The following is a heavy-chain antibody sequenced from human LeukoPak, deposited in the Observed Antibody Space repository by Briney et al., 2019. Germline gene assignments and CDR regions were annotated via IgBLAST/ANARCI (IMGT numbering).Heavy chain of an antibody. Sequence: SETLSPTCAVYGGSFSGYYWSWIRQPPGKGLEWIGEINHSGSTNYNPSLKSRVTISVDTSKNQFSLKLSSVTAADTAVYYCAKRSYHLVRGVIITKTHFDYWGQGTLVTVSS. CDR1: GGSFSGYY. D-gene: IGHD3-10*01. CDR2: INHSGST. CDR3: AKRSYHLVRGVIITKTHFDY. J-gene: IGHJ4*02. V-gene: IGHV4-34*01.